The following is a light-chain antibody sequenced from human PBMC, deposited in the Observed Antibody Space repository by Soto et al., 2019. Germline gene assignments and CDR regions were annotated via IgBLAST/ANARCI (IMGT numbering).Light chain of an antibody. J-gene: IGKJ5*01. CDR1: QSVSSSY. Sequence: EIVMTQAPATLSVSPGERATLSCRASQSVSSSYLAWYQQRPGQAPRLLIYDASRRATGIPARFTGSGSGADFTLTISTLAPEDFAVYYCQQRSSWPITFGQGTRLEI. CDR3: QQRSSWPIT. V-gene: IGKV3D-20*02. CDR2: DAS.